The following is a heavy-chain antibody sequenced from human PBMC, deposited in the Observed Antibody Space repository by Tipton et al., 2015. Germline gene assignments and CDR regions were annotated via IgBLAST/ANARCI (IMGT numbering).Heavy chain of an antibody. D-gene: IGHD6-19*01. CDR3: AKEGWSIAVAGTYIDS. J-gene: IGHJ5*01. CDR2: ISGSGGST. Sequence: GSLRLSCVASGFTFSSYAMSWVRQAPGKGLEWVSAISGSGGSTYYADSVKGRFTISRDNSKNTLYLQMTSLRAEDTAVYYCAKEGWSIAVAGTYIDSWGQGTLVTVSS. V-gene: IGHV3-23*01. CDR1: GFTFSSYA.